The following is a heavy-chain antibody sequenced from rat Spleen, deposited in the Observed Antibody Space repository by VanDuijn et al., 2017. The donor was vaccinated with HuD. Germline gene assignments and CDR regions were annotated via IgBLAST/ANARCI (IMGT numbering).Heavy chain of an antibody. Sequence: EVQLVESGGGLVQPGRSLKLSCAASGFTFSDYNMAWVRQAPKKGLEWVATISYDGSSTYYRDSVKGRFTITRDNAKSTLYLQIDSLRSEDTATYYCALDRYNYGWGQGVMVTVSS. V-gene: IGHV5S10*01. J-gene: IGHJ2*01. CDR1: GFTFSDYN. CDR2: ISYDGSST. D-gene: IGHD1-5*01. CDR3: ALDRYNYG.